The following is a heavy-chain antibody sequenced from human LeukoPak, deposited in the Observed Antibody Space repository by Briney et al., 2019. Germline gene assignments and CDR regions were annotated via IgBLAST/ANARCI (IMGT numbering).Heavy chain of an antibody. CDR1: GFTFSDHY. CDR3: AREGAGAFDY. V-gene: IGHV3-33*08. Sequence: GGSLRLSCAASGFTFSDHYMAWIRQAPGKGLEWVAVIWYDGSKKYYSDSVKGRFTISRDNSKNTLYLQMNSLRAEDTAMYSCAREGAGAFDYWGQGTLVTVSS. J-gene: IGHJ4*02. D-gene: IGHD1-26*01. CDR2: IWYDGSKK.